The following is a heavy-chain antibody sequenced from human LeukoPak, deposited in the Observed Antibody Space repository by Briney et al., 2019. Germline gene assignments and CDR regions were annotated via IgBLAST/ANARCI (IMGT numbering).Heavy chain of an antibody. V-gene: IGHV3-30-3*01. CDR2: ISYDGSNK. Sequence: PGGSLRLSCAASGFTFSSYAMHWVRQAPGKGLEWVAVISYDGSNKYYADSVKGRFTISRDNSENTLYLQMNSLRAEDTAVYYCAREGDTFGGVIDDADAFDIWGQGTMVTVSS. CDR3: AREGDTFGGVIDDADAFDI. CDR1: GFTFSSYA. J-gene: IGHJ3*02. D-gene: IGHD3-16*02.